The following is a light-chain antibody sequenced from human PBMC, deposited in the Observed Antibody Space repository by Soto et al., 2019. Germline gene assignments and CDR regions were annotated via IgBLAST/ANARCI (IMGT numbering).Light chain of an antibody. CDR2: GAS. CDR1: QSVSSSS. J-gene: IGKJ4*01. CDR3: QQYDNSPLT. V-gene: IGKV3-20*01. Sequence: FSQSPGTLSLSPGERASHSCRASQSVSSSSLAWYQQKPGQAPRLLIYGASNRAAGVPDRFSGSGSGTDFTLTISRLEPEDFAVYYCQQYDNSPLTFGGGTKVDI.